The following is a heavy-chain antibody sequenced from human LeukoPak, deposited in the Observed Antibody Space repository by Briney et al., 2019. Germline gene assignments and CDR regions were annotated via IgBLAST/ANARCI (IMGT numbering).Heavy chain of an antibody. Sequence: GGSLRLSCVVSGYSFSTNMMTWVRQAPGKGLEWVATILPGGKESYRVESVKGRFTVSRDNAKNSLFLQMNSVRADDTAVYYCMSAHGSWGQGTLVTVSS. CDR2: ILPGGKES. V-gene: IGHV3-7*01. CDR1: GYSFSTNM. CDR3: MSAHGS. D-gene: IGHD2-2*03. J-gene: IGHJ5*02.